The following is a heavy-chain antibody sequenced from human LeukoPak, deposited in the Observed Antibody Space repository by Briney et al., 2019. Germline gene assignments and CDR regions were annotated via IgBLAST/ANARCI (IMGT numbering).Heavy chain of an antibody. J-gene: IGHJ4*02. CDR3: ARQTGSGLFILP. V-gene: IGHV4-34*01. Sequence: SETLSLTCAVYGGSFSGYYWSWIRQPPGKGLEWIGEINHSGSTYYNASLKSQVSISIDTSKNQFSLKVTSVTAADTAMYYCARQTGSGLFILPGGQGTLVTVSS. D-gene: IGHD3/OR15-3a*01. CDR1: GGSFSGYY. CDR2: INHSGST.